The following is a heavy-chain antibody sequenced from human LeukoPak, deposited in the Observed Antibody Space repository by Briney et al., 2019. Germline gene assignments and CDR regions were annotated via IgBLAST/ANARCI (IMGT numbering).Heavy chain of an antibody. CDR1: GVSISSSY. V-gene: IGHV4-4*07. Sequence: SETLSLTCTVSGVSISSSYWSWVRQPTGKGLEWIGRNNPTGSTNYNPSLKSRVTMSVDTSKNQFSLKLSSVTAADTAVYYCARGFGAAAGDYWGQGTLVTVSS. J-gene: IGHJ4*02. CDR3: ARGFGAAAGDY. CDR2: NNPTGST. D-gene: IGHD6-13*01.